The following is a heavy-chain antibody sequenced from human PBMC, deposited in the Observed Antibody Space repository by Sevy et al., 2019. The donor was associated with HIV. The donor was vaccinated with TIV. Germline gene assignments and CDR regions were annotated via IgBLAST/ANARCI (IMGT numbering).Heavy chain of an antibody. Sequence: GGSLRLSCAASGFTFSIYEMNWVRQAPGKGLEWVSYITSSGSTIYYADSVKGRFTISRDNAKNSLYLQMNSLRAEDTAIYYCAGAQDYYDSSGAYYFDYWGQGALVTVSS. CDR2: ITSSGSTI. CDR3: AGAQDYYDSSGAYYFDY. J-gene: IGHJ4*02. CDR1: GFTFSIYE. V-gene: IGHV3-48*03. D-gene: IGHD3-22*01.